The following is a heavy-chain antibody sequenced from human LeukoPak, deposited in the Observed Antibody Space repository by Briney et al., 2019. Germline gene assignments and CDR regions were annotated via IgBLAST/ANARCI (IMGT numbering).Heavy chain of an antibody. CDR3: ARHPPGYCGGDCLTTFDY. CDR1: GGSISSYY. CDR2: IYYSGST. Sequence: SETLSLTCTVSGGSISSYYWSWIRQPPGKGLEWIGYIYYSGSTNYNPSLKSRVTISVDTSKNQFSLKLSSVTAADTAVYYCARHPPGYCGGDCLTTFDYWGQGTLVTVSS. J-gene: IGHJ4*02. V-gene: IGHV4-59*08. D-gene: IGHD2-21*02.